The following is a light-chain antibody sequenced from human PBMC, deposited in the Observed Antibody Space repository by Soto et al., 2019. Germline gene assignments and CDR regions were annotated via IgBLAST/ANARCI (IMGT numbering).Light chain of an antibody. Sequence: EIVLTQSPGILSLSPGERVTLSCRASQSVRSSFLAWYQQKPGQAPRLLIYGAINRAPGIPDRFSGSGSGTDFTLTINRLEPEDFAVYYCQQYGSPLWTFGQGTKVEVK. CDR2: GAI. V-gene: IGKV3-20*01. CDR3: QQYGSPLWT. J-gene: IGKJ1*01. CDR1: QSVRSSF.